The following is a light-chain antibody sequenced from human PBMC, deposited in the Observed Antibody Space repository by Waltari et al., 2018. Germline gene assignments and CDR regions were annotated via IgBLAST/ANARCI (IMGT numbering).Light chain of an antibody. CDR2: EVS. Sequence: QTALTQTASVSGSPGQSIPISCTGTRSDVGGYNYVSWYQQHPGKPPKLMIYEVSNRPSGVSNRFSGSKSGNTASLTISGLQAEDEADYYCSSYTSSSTPYVFGTGTKVTVL. CDR1: RSDVGGYNY. CDR3: SSYTSSSTPYV. V-gene: IGLV2-14*01. J-gene: IGLJ1*01.